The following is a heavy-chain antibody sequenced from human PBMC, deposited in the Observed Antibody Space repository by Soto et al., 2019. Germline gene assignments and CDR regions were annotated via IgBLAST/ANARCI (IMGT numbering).Heavy chain of an antibody. Sequence: SETLELTCTVSGASISSGVYSWSWVRQPPGGGLGWMGYIYDSEITNYNPSLKSRVTISVDTSNHQFPLKLRSVTAVDKAVYYCARVRYKSGWYDYWGQGTLVPVSS. CDR3: ARVRYKSGWYDY. CDR2: IYDSEIT. J-gene: IGHJ4*02. D-gene: IGHD6-19*01. V-gene: IGHV4-61*08. CDR1: GASISSGVYS.